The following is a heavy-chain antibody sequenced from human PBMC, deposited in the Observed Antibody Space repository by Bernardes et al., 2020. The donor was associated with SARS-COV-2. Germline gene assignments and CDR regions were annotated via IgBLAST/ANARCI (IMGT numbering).Heavy chain of an antibody. D-gene: IGHD2-15*01. Sequence: SLTCTVSGGPISSYYWSWIRQPPGKGLEWIGYMYYSGSTNYNPSLKSRVTISVDTSKNQFSLNLSSVTAADTAVYYCARDSYCSGGSCFDWYFDLWGRGTLVTVSS. CDR3: ARDSYCSGGSCFDWYFDL. CDR1: GGPISSYY. CDR2: MYYSGST. J-gene: IGHJ2*01. V-gene: IGHV4-59*01.